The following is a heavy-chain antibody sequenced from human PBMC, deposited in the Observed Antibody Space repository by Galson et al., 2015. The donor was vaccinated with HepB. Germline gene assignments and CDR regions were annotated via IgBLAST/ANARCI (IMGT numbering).Heavy chain of an antibody. V-gene: IGHV3-73*01. CDR1: GFTFSGSA. J-gene: IGHJ3*02. CDR2: IRSKANSYAT. D-gene: IGHD3-22*01. Sequence: SLRLSCAASGFTFSGSAVHWVRQASGKELEWVGRIRSKANSYATAYAASLKGRFTISRDDSKNTAYLQMNSLKTEDTAVYYCTKWSDYYDRSGYYSDAFDIWGQGTMVTVSS. CDR3: TKWSDYYDRSGYYSDAFDI.